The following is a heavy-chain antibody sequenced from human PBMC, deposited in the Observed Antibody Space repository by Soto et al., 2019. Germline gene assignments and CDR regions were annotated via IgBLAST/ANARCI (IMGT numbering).Heavy chain of an antibody. V-gene: IGHV1-69*12. CDR1: GGTFNKYA. Sequence: QVQLVQSGAEVKVPGSSVKVSCKASGGTFNKYAITWVRQAPGQGLEWMGGIIPIFGSANHAQKFQGRVKITADESTSKTYMELSSLRSEDAAVYYCARAYIYASSGAREAVWGQGTTVNVS. CDR3: ARAYIYASSGAREAV. CDR2: IIPIFGSA. J-gene: IGHJ6*02. D-gene: IGHD3-16*01.